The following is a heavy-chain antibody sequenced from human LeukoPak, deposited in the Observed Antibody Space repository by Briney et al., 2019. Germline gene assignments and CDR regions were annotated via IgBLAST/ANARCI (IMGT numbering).Heavy chain of an antibody. Sequence: GASVKVSCKASGYTFTGNYMHWVRQAPGQGLEWMGWINPNSGNTGYAQKFQGRVTITRNTSISTAYMELSSLRSEDTAVYYCARVAVGGYYFDYWGQGTLVTVSS. V-gene: IGHV1-8*03. D-gene: IGHD2-15*01. J-gene: IGHJ4*02. CDR3: ARVAVGGYYFDY. CDR2: INPNSGNT. CDR1: GYTFTGNY.